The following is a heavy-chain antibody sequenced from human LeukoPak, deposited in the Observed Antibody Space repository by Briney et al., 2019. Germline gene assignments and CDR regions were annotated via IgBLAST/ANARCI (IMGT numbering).Heavy chain of an antibody. CDR2: FDPEDGET. CDR3: ARDYIEYYYGMGSYYST. V-gene: IGHV1-24*01. Sequence: ASVKVSCKVSGYTLTELSMHWVRQAPGKGLEWMGGFDPEDGETIYAQRFQGRVTMTEDTSTDTAYMELSSLRSEDTAVYYCARDYIEYYYGMGSYYSTWGQGTLVTVSS. D-gene: IGHD3-10*01. CDR1: GYTLTELS. J-gene: IGHJ5*02.